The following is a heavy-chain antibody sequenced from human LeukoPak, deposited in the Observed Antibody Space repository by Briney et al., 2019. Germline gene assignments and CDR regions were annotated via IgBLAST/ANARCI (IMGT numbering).Heavy chain of an antibody. CDR3: ARDQIVGAPGAFDI. CDR2: IYYSGST. D-gene: IGHD1-26*01. CDR1: GGSISSYY. Sequence: KASETLSLTCTVSGGSISSYYWSWIRQLPGKGLEWIGYIYYSGSTNYNPSLKSRVTISVDTSKNQFSLKLSSVTAADTAVYYCARDQIVGAPGAFDIWGQGTMVTVSS. J-gene: IGHJ3*02. V-gene: IGHV4-59*01.